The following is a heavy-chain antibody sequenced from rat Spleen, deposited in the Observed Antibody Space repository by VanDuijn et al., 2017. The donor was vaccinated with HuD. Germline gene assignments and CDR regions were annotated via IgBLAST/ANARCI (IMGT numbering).Heavy chain of an antibody. CDR1: GFTFSDYY. CDR2: ISYDGYIT. J-gene: IGHJ2*01. D-gene: IGHD1-6*01. Sequence: EVQVVESGGGLVQPKESLKISCAASGFTFSDYYMAWVRQAPKKGLEWVASISYDGYITYYRDSVKGRFTIPRDNAKSTLYLQMESLRSEDTATYYCAKDPIMYTTDPYYFDYWGQGVMVTVSS. CDR3: AKDPIMYTTDPYYFDY. V-gene: IGHV5-20*01.